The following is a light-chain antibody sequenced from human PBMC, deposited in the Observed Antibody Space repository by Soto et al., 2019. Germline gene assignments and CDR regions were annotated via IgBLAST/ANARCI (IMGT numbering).Light chain of an antibody. V-gene: IGKV3-20*01. Sequence: IVMTHSPATLSVSPWDIATLSCRSSQPVNNNLAWYQHKPGQAPRLLIYGAFSRATGIPDRFSGSGSGTDFTLTISSLEPEDFAVYYCQQYGSSAPITFGQGTRLEIK. CDR1: QPVNNN. CDR3: QQYGSSAPIT. CDR2: GAF. J-gene: IGKJ5*01.